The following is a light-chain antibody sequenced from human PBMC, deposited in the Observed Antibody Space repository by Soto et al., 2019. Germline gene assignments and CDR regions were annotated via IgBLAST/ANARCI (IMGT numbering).Light chain of an antibody. CDR2: TTS. Sequence: DIQMTQSPSSLSASVGDRVTITCRASQSIRNDLNWYQQRPGKAPKLLMYTTSNLERGVPSRFSGSGSGTDFTLTINNLQPEDFGTYFCQQGFSRPRTFGLGTTVEV. CDR1: QSIRND. V-gene: IGKV1-39*01. CDR3: QQGFSRPRT. J-gene: IGKJ1*01.